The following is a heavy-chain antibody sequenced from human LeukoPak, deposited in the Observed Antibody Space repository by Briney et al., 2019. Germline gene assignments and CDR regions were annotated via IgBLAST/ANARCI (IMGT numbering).Heavy chain of an antibody. CDR1: GASIRSDY. CDR3: ARLRYGGNSDY. CDR2: IYNAGST. V-gene: IGHV4-59*08. J-gene: IGHJ4*02. D-gene: IGHD4-23*01. Sequence: SETLLLTFIVSGASIRSDYWTWIRQPPLKELEWIGSIYNAGSTNCNPSLKSRVTISIDTSNNKFSLRLSSVTAADTAVYYCARLRYGGNSDYWGQGTLVTVSS.